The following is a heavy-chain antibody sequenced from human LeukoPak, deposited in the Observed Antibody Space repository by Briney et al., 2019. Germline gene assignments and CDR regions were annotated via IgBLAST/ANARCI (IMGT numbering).Heavy chain of an antibody. J-gene: IGHJ4*02. Sequence: PSETLSLTCTVSGGSISSYYWSWIRQPPGKGLEWIGYIYYSGSTNYNPSLKSRVTISVDTSKNQFSLKLSSVTAADTAVYYCARGFRRELRDILTYYFDYWGQGTLVTVSS. CDR1: GGSISSYY. CDR2: IYYSGST. D-gene: IGHD1-7*01. CDR3: ARGFRRELRDILTYYFDY. V-gene: IGHV4-59*08.